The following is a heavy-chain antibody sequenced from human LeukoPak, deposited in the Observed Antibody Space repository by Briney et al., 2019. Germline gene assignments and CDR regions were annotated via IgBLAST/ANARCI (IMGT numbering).Heavy chain of an antibody. CDR3: ARDLDSSGWYENWFDP. D-gene: IGHD6-19*01. CDR1: GFNFRDYH. CDR2: ISYDGSNK. V-gene: IGHV3-30-3*01. J-gene: IGHJ5*02. Sequence: AGGSLRLSCAASGFNFRDYHMSWIRQAPGKGLEWVAVISYDGSNKYYADSVKGRFTISRDNSKNTLYLQMNSLRAEDTAVYYCARDLDSSGWYENWFDPWGQGTLVTVSS.